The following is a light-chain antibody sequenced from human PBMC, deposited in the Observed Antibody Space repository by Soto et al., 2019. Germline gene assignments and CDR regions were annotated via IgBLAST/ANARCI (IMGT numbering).Light chain of an antibody. J-gene: IGKJ1*01. Sequence: DIQMTQSPSTLSASVGDRVTITCRASQSISTRLAWYQQKPGKAPKLLIYDASSLESGVPSRFSGSASGTEFTLTISSLQPEDIATYFCQQYNSYSSFGQGTKV. V-gene: IGKV1-5*01. CDR3: QQYNSYSS. CDR1: QSISTR. CDR2: DAS.